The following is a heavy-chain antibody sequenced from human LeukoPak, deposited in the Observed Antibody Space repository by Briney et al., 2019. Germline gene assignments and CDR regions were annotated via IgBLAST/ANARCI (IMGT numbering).Heavy chain of an antibody. CDR3: ARHPFATPFDY. CDR1: GGSISGYY. V-gene: IGHV4-59*08. CDR2: MYETGHT. J-gene: IGHJ4*02. Sequence: ETLSLTCSVSGGSISGYYWSWIRQPPGQGLEWIGYMYETGHTMYNSSLKSRVTMSLDTSKNRFSLSLSSVTAADTAVYYCARHPFATPFDYWGPGTLVTVSS. D-gene: IGHD2-15*01.